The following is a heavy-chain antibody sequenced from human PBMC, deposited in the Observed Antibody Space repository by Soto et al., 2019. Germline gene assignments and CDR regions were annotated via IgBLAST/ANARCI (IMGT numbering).Heavy chain of an antibody. Sequence: GGSLRLSCAASGFTFSGYGMSWVRQAPGKGLEWVSAISGSGGSTYYAESVKGRFTISRDSSENTLSVQMNSLRAEDTAVYYCAKGSGYSASTPIFDYWGQGTLVTVSS. CDR3: AKGSGYSASTPIFDY. CDR1: GFTFSGYG. D-gene: IGHD5-12*01. J-gene: IGHJ4*02. CDR2: ISGSGGST. V-gene: IGHV3-23*01.